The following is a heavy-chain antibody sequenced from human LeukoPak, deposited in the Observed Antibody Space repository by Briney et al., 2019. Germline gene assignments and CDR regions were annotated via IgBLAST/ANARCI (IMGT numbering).Heavy chain of an antibody. CDR2: ISGSGGST. D-gene: IGHD3-16*01. J-gene: IGHJ6*02. CDR3: ANRLGLAPFSYYVMDV. CDR1: GFTFSSYA. V-gene: IGHV3-23*01. Sequence: GGSLRLSCAASGFTFSSYAMSWVRQAPGKGLEWVSAISGSGGSTYYADSVKGRFTISRDNSKNTLYLQMNSLRAEDTAVYYCANRLGLAPFSYYVMDVWGQGTTVTVSS.